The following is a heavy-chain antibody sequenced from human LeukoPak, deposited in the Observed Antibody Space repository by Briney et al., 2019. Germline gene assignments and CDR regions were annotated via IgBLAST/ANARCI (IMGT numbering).Heavy chain of an antibody. D-gene: IGHD3-16*01. V-gene: IGHV1-2*04. Sequence: ASVKVSCKASGYTFTSYAMNWVRQAPGQGLEWMGWINPNSGGTNYAQKFQGWVTMTTDTSTSTAYMELRSLRSDDTAVYYCARFGARSPGLMDVWGKGTTVTVSS. CDR2: INPNSGGT. CDR3: ARFGARSPGLMDV. CDR1: GYTFTSYA. J-gene: IGHJ6*03.